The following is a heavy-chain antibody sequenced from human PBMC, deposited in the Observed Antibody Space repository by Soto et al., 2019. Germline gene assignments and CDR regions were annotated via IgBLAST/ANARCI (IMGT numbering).Heavy chain of an antibody. CDR3: ARTSVAAGYTKTNFDF. CDR2: IFHSGST. CDR1: GGCSISNTNW. V-gene: IGHV4-4*02. Sequence: QVQLQESGPGLVQPSGTLSLTCTVSGGCSISNTNWWNWVRQPPGKGLEWIGEIFHSGSTNYNPSLKSPVTMSVDKSKNHFSLSLTSVTAADTAVYYCARTSVAAGYTKTNFDFWGQGTLVTVSS. D-gene: IGHD6-6*01. J-gene: IGHJ4*02.